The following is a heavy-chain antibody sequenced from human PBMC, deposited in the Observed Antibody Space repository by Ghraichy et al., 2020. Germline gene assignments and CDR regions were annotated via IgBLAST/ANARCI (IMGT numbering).Heavy chain of an antibody. V-gene: IGHV4-31*01. CDR1: GGSISSGGYY. CDR2: IYYTGST. Sequence: SETLSLTCTVSGGSISSGGYYWSWIRQPPGKGLEWIGYIYYTGSTYYNPSLKSQLTILLDTSKNQFSLKLRYVTAADTAVYYCARVGTSSADFDSWGQGTLVTVSS. CDR3: ARVGTSSADFDS. D-gene: IGHD2-2*01. J-gene: IGHJ4*02.